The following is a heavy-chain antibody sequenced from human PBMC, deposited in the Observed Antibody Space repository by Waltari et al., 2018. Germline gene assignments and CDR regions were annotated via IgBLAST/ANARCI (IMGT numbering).Heavy chain of an antibody. CDR2: INHSGST. CDR1: GGSFGGYS. D-gene: IGHD3-9*01. J-gene: IGHJ5*02. Sequence: QVQLQQWGAGLLKPSETLSPTCAVNGGSFGGYSGSWVSRPPGKGLGWIGEINHSGSTNYNPSLKSRVTISVDTSKNQFSLKLSSVTAADTAVYYCASVRYFDWLLPLWFDPWGQGTLVTVSS. V-gene: IGHV4-34*01. CDR3: ASVRYFDWLLPLWFDP.